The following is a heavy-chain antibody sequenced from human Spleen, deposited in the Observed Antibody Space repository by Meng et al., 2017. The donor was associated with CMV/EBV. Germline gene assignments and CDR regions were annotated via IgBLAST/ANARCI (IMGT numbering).Heavy chain of an antibody. Sequence: FPFSGSAMPWVRQASGEGLEWVGRIRSKANSYATAYAASVKGRFTISRDDSKNTAYLQMNSLKTEDTAVYYCTRHWDCSSTSCYFDYWGQGTLVTVSS. CDR2: IRSKANSYAT. J-gene: IGHJ4*02. V-gene: IGHV3-73*01. CDR1: FPFSGSA. D-gene: IGHD2-2*01. CDR3: TRHWDCSSTSCYFDY.